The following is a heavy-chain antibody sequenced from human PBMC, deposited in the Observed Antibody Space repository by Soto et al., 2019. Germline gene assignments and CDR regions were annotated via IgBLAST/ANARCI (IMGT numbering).Heavy chain of an antibody. CDR3: ARLGGYYQAFDQ. J-gene: IGHJ4*02. CDR2: IYYTGTT. CDR1: GGSISSGGYY. Sequence: SETLSLTCTVSGGSISSGGYYWSWIRQHPGKGLEWIGYIYYTGTTNYNPSLKSRVTISLDTSRNQFSLKLNSVTAADTAVYYCARLGGYYQAFDQWGQGSLVTVSS. D-gene: IGHD2-21*02. V-gene: IGHV4-31*03.